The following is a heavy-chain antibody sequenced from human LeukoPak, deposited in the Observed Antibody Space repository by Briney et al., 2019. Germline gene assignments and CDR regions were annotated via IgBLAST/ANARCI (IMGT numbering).Heavy chain of an antibody. V-gene: IGHV3-33*01. CDR1: GFTFSSYG. Sequence: GRSLRLSCAASGFTFSSYGMHWVCQAPGKGLEWVAVIWYDGSNKYYADSVKGRFTISRDNSKNTLYLQMNSLRAEDTAVYYCARDNDHYYDSSGYTEAYHFDYWGQGTLVTVSS. J-gene: IGHJ4*02. CDR2: IWYDGSNK. CDR3: ARDNDHYYDSSGYTEAYHFDY. D-gene: IGHD3-22*01.